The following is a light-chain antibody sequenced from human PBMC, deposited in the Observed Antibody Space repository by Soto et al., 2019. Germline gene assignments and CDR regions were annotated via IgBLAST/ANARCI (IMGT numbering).Light chain of an antibody. V-gene: IGKV3-15*01. CDR2: GAS. CDR3: QQHGAT. Sequence: EIVMTQSPATLSVSPGEKATLSCRASQSVSNNLAWFQQKPGQVPRLLIYGASNRATGVSARFSGSGSGTEFTLTISSLQSEDFAVYYCQQHGATFGQGTKV. CDR1: QSVSNN. J-gene: IGKJ1*01.